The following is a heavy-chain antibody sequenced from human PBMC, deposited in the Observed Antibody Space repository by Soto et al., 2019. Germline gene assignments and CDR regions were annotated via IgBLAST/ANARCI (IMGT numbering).Heavy chain of an antibody. CDR1: GGPFSSYA. V-gene: IGHV1-69*13. J-gene: IGHJ6*02. CDR3: ARGGYRPTPGISTENGYSYGPQDYSYYYGMDV. D-gene: IGHD5-18*01. Sequence: GGSGQVCFKASGGPFSSYAISLVRQAPGQGLEWIARMPPSFGTSTYAQKFQGRVTITADESTSTAYMELSSLRSEDTAVYYCARGGYRPTPGISTENGYSYGPQDYSYYYGMDVWGQGTTVTVSS. CDR2: MPPSFGTS.